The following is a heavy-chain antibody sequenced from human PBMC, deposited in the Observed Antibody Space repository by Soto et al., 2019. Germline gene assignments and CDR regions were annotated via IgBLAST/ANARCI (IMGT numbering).Heavy chain of an antibody. CDR3: ARASGWYTYYHGMDV. CDR2: ITASGSRT. Sequence: GGSLRLSCTASGFTFSSYAMTWVRQAPGRGLEGVSGITASGSRTCYADSVKGRFTISRDNAKNTLYLQMNSLRAEDTAVYYCARASGWYTYYHGMDVWGQGTTVTVSS. D-gene: IGHD6-19*01. J-gene: IGHJ6*02. V-gene: IGHV3-23*01. CDR1: GFTFSSYA.